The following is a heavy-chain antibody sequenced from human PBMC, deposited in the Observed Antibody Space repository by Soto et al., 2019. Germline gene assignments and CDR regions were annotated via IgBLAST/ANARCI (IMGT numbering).Heavy chain of an antibody. CDR3: ASFPYIVGATTA. V-gene: IGHV4-61*01. Sequence: SETLSLTCTVSGGSVSSGSYYWSWIRQPPGKGLEWIGYIYYSGSTNYNPSLKSRVTISVDTSKNQFSLKLCSVTAADTAVYYCASFPYIVGATTAWGQGTLVTVSS. D-gene: IGHD1-26*01. CDR1: GGSVSSGSYY. CDR2: IYYSGST. J-gene: IGHJ5*02.